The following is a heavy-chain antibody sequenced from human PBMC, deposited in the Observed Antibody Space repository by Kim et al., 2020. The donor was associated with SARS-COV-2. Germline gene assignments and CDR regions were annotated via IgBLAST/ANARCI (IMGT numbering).Heavy chain of an antibody. J-gene: IGHJ4*02. D-gene: IGHD3-10*01. Sequence: SPSLKSRVTLSVDTSKNQFSLKLSSVTAADTAVYYCARTLYSGSGSYSNWGQGTLVTVSS. V-gene: IGHV4-34*01. CDR3: ARTLYSGSGSYSN.